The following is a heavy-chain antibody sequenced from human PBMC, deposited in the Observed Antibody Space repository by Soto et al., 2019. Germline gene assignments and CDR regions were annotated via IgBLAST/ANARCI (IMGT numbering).Heavy chain of an antibody. V-gene: IGHV1-46*01. D-gene: IGHD5-12*01. J-gene: IGHJ4*02. CDR3: AREWLVATTLDY. Sequence: ASVKVSCKASGYTFTSYYMHWVRQAPGQGLEWMGIINPSGGSTSYAQKFQGRVTMTRDTSTSTVYMELSSLISEDTAVYYCAREWLVATTLDYWGQGTLVTVSS. CDR1: GYTFTSYY. CDR2: INPSGGST.